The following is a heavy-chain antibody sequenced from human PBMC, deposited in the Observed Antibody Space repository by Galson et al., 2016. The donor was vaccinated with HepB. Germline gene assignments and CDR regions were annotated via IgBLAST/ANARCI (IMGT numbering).Heavy chain of an antibody. CDR2: VHTSGNT. CDR3: ARRISGYYNS. Sequence: TLSLTCTVSGGSISSGSYFWSWIRQPAGKGLEWIGRVHTSGNTKYNPSLKSRLSISVDTSKNQFSLNLSSVTVADTAVYYCARRISGYYNSWGQGTLVTVSS. J-gene: IGHJ4*02. CDR1: GGSISSGSYF. D-gene: IGHD3-22*01. V-gene: IGHV4-61*02.